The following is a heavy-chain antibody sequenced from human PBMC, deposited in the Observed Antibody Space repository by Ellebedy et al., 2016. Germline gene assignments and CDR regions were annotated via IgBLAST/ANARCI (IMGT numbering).Heavy chain of an antibody. J-gene: IGHJ6*02. Sequence: ASVKVSXXTSGYTFTRHYMYWVRQAPGQGLEWMAKNNPSGGTVTYAQKFQGRVTMTRDTSTSTVFMELSTLRSDDTAIYYCARGGTFSGLDVWGQGTTVTVSS. CDR1: GYTFTRHY. CDR2: NNPSGGTV. V-gene: IGHV1-46*01. D-gene: IGHD3-3*02. CDR3: ARGGTFSGLDV.